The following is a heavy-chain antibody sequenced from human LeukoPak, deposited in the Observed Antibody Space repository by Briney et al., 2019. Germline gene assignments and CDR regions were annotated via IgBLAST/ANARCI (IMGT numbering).Heavy chain of an antibody. J-gene: IGHJ4*02. CDR2: IYFTGST. V-gene: IGHV4-39*01. CDR3: ATEASSWYRAYFDY. D-gene: IGHD6-13*01. Sequence: PSETLSLTCTVSGGSISSKNYYWGWIRQPPEKGLEWIGSIYFTGSTYYNPSLKSRVTISVNTSKNQFSLKLSSVTAADTTVYYCATEASSWYRAYFDYWGQGTLVTVSS. CDR1: GGSISSKNYY.